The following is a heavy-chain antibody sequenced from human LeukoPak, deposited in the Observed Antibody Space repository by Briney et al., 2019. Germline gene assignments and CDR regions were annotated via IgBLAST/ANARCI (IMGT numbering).Heavy chain of an antibody. CDR1: GFTFSSYS. V-gene: IGHV3-48*02. CDR3: ARDLYYGFDY. CDR2: ISSSSSAI. D-gene: IGHD1-26*01. Sequence: GGSLRLPCATSGFTFSSYSMHWVRQAPGKGLEWVSYISSSSSAIKYADSVKGRFTISRDNAKNSLYLQMNSLRDKDTAVYYCARDLYYGFDYWGQGTLVSVSS. J-gene: IGHJ4*02.